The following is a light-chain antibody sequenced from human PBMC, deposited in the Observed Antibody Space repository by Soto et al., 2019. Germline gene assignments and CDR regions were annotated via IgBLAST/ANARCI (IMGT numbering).Light chain of an antibody. CDR1: HSISNG. V-gene: IGKV1-5*03. CDR2: KAS. Sequence: DIQMTQSPSTLSASVGDRVTITCRASHSISNGLAWYKQKPGKAPKLLIFKASTLESGVPSRFSGSGTRTEFTLNISSLQPDDFATYHCQQYDTYPRTFGQGTKVDIK. CDR3: QQYDTYPRT. J-gene: IGKJ1*01.